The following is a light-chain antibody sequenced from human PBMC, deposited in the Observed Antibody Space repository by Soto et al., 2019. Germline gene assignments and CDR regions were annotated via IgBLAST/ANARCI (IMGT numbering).Light chain of an antibody. CDR1: SSDIGRYNY. J-gene: IGLJ2*01. CDR3: GSYTSSDTMI. Sequence: QSVLTQPASVSGSPGQSITISCTGTSSDIGRYNYVSWYQHSPGKAPKLIIYDVSDRHSGVSNRFSGSRSGTTASLTISGRQAEDEADYYCGSYTSSDTMIFGGGTKLPVL. V-gene: IGLV2-14*03. CDR2: DVS.